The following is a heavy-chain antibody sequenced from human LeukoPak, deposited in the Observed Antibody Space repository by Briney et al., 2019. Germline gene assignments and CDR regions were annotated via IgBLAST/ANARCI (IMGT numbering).Heavy chain of an antibody. V-gene: IGHV1-2*02. CDR2: INPNNGDT. D-gene: IGHD3-9*01. J-gene: IGHJ4*02. Sequence: ASVKVSCKASGYIFTTYFIHWVRQAPGQGLEWMGWINPNNGDTNYVQKFQGRVTMTRDTSISTAYMELTRLRSDDTAVYYCAREGGYDILTGYQDYWGQGTLITVSS. CDR1: GYIFTTYF. CDR3: AREGGYDILTGYQDY.